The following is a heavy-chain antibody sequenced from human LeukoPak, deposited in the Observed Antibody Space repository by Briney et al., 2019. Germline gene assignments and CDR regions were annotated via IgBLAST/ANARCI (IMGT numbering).Heavy chain of an antibody. D-gene: IGHD3-22*01. CDR1: GGTFSSYA. J-gene: IGHJ4*02. CDR3: ASQGAYYYDSIHFDY. V-gene: IGHV1-69*05. CDR2: IIPIFGTA. Sequence: SVKVSCKTSGGTFSSYAISWVRQAPGQGLEWMGGIIPIFGTANYAQKFQGRVTITTDESTSTAYMELSSLRSEDTAVYYCASQGAYYYDSIHFDYWGQGTLVTVSS.